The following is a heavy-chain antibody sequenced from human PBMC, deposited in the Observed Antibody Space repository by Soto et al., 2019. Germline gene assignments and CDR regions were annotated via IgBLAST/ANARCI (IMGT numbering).Heavy chain of an antibody. CDR1: GFTVSSNY. CDR2: IYSGGST. J-gene: IGHJ6*02. D-gene: IGHD3-22*01. Sequence: LRLSCAASGFTVSSNYMSWVRQAPGKGLEWVSVIYSGGSTYYADSVKGRFTISRDNSKNTLYLQMNSLRAEDTAVYYCARDRYYYDSSGYFYYYYGMDVWGQGTTVTVSS. V-gene: IGHV3-53*01. CDR3: ARDRYYYDSSGYFYYYYGMDV.